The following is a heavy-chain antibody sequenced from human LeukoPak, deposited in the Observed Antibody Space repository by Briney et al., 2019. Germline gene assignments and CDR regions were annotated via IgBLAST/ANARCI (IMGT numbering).Heavy chain of an antibody. J-gene: IGHJ1*01. V-gene: IGHV4-39*01. Sequence: SETLSLTCSVSGDSVSRSDSYWDWIRQPPGKALEWIGTIYHSGRTYYSPSLKSRVTMSVDPSNNQFSLNLRSVTAADTAVYYCARRRYYDGSGYLEWGQGTLLSVSS. CDR1: GDSVSRSDSY. D-gene: IGHD3-22*01. CDR2: IYHSGRT. CDR3: ARRRYYDGSGYLE.